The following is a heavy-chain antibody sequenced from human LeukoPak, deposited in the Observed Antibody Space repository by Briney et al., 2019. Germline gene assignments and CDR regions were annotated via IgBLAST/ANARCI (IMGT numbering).Heavy chain of an antibody. CDR1: GFTFSSYA. D-gene: IGHD3-3*01. V-gene: IGHV3-30-3*01. CDR2: ISYDGSNK. CDR3: ARGTEWNAFDI. J-gene: IGHJ3*02. Sequence: GGSLRLSCAASGFTFSSYAMHWVRQAPGKGLEWVALISYDGSNKYYADSVKGRFTISRDNSKNTLYLQMNSLRAEDTAVYYCARGTEWNAFDIWGQGTMVTVSS.